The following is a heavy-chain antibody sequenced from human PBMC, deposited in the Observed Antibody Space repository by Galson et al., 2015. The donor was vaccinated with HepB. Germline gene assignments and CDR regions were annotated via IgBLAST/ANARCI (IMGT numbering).Heavy chain of an antibody. CDR1: GFTFNKYW. CDR2: ITSDGTIT. Sequence: SLRLSCAASGFTFNKYWMHWVRQAPGKGLVWVSRITSDGTITRYADFVKGRFTISRDNAKRTLFLQMDSLRAEDAAVYYCTRGGGPTTAWGRGTLVTVSS. J-gene: IGHJ5*02. CDR3: TRGGGPTTA. V-gene: IGHV3-74*01. D-gene: IGHD1-7*01.